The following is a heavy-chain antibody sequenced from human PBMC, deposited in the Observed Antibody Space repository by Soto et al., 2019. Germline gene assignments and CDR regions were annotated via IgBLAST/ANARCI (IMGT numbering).Heavy chain of an antibody. J-gene: IGHJ4*02. V-gene: IGHV4-59*01. CDR2: ISYSGST. Sequence: SETLSLTCTVSGGSISSYYWSWVRQPPGKGLEWIGYISYSGSTNYSPSLKSRVTISVDTSKNQFSLNLRSVTAADTAVYYCARDLGYSYGIDYWGQGTLVTVSS. CDR1: GGSISSYY. CDR3: ARDLGYSYGIDY. D-gene: IGHD5-18*01.